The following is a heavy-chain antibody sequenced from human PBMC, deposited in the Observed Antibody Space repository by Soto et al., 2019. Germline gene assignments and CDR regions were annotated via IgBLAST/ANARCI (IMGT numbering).Heavy chain of an antibody. J-gene: IGHJ5*02. CDR3: TRGSARTVILTFDP. D-gene: IGHD4-4*01. V-gene: IGHV1-2*02. CDR1: GYTFSGYS. Sequence: ASVKVSCKASGYTFSGYSIYWVRQAPGQGLEWMGWIDPKTGAANYADHFQGRVTLTRDTSTSTTYMELSRLRSDDTAVYYCTRGSARTVILTFDPWGQGTLVTVSS. CDR2: IDPKTGAA.